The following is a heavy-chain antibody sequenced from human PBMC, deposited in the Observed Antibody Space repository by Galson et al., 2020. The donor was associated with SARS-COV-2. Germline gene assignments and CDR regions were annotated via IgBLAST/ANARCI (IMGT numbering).Heavy chain of an antibody. CDR3: ARDSMEMDLIVAVLVDRKQSSGYYFDL. D-gene: IGHD3-22*01. Sequence: GESLKISCAASGFTFNSYGIHWVRPAPGKGLEWVAGISFDGTKKDYPDSVKGRFTISRDNSKNMVYLQVNSLRREDSAVYFCARDSMEMDLIVAVLVDRKQSSGYYFDLWGQGTLVTVSS. J-gene: IGHJ4*02. V-gene: IGHV3-30*19. CDR1: GFTFNSYG. CDR2: ISFDGTKK.